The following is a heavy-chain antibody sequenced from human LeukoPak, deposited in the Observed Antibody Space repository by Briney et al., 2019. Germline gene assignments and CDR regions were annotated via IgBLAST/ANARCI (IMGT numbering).Heavy chain of an antibody. CDR1: GFTFSSYW. V-gene: IGHV3-74*01. CDR2: INTDGCST. J-gene: IGHJ6*03. Sequence: GGSLRLSCAVSGFTFSSYWMHWVRQAPGKGLVWVSSINTDGCSTSYADSVRGRFTISRDNAKNTLYLQMNSLSAEDTAVYYCARRTYYYYYVDDWGKGTTVTVSS. CDR3: ARRTYYYYYVDD. D-gene: IGHD3/OR15-3a*01.